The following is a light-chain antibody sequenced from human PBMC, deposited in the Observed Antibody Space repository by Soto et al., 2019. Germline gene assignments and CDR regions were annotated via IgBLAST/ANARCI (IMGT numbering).Light chain of an antibody. J-gene: IGKJ3*01. CDR3: QMYNSAPLT. CDR2: DAS. Sequence: DIQMTQSPSSLSASVGDRVTITCRARQGISSYLAWYQQKPGQAPKLLIYDASTLHSGVPSRFSGSGSGTDFTLTISSLQPEDVATYYCQMYNSAPLTFGHGTKVDI. V-gene: IGKV1-27*01. CDR1: QGISSY.